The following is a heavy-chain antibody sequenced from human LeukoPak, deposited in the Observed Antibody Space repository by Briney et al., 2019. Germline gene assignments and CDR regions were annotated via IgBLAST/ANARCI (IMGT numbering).Heavy chain of an antibody. V-gene: IGHV3-21*01. CDR2: ISSSSSYI. Sequence: GGSLRLSCAASGFTLRSYSMNWVRQAPGKGLEWVSSISSSSSYIYYADSVKGRFTISRDNAKNSLYLQMNSLRPEDTAVYYCARDGPVAAAGLDYWGQGTLVTVSS. CDR3: ARDGPVAAAGLDY. D-gene: IGHD6-13*01. CDR1: GFTLRSYS. J-gene: IGHJ4*02.